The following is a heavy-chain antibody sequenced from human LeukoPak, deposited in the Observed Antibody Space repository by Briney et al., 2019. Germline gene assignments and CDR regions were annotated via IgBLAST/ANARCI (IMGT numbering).Heavy chain of an antibody. CDR2: ISGSGGST. V-gene: IGHV3-23*01. Sequence: PGGSLRLSCAASGFTFSSFGMTWVRQAPGKGLEWVSAISGSGGSTYYADSVKGRFTISRDNSKNTLYLQMNSLRAEDTAVYYCAKDYIKMPLVGATFFDYWGQGTLVTVSS. J-gene: IGHJ4*02. CDR3: AKDYIKMPLVGATFFDY. D-gene: IGHD1-26*01. CDR1: GFTFSSFG.